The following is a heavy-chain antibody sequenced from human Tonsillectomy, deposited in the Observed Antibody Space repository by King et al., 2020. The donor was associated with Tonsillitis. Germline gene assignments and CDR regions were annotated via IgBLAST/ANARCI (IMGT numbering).Heavy chain of an antibody. D-gene: IGHD2-21*02. J-gene: IGHJ4*02. CDR3: AKDFRSYCGGDCYSHY. CDR1: GFTFSSYG. CDR2: ISYDGSNK. Sequence: VQLVESGGGVVQPGRSLRLSCEASGFTFSSYGMHWVRQDPGKGLEWVAVISYDGSNKYYADSVKGRFTISRDNSKNTLYLQMNSLRAEDTAVYYCAKDFRSYCGGDCYSHYWGQGTLVTVSS. V-gene: IGHV3-30*18.